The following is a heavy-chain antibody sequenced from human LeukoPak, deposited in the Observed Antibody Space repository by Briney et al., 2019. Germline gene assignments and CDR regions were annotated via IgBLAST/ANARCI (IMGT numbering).Heavy chain of an antibody. CDR3: ARGTGSSGYYWPSFPDAFDI. J-gene: IGHJ3*02. D-gene: IGHD3-22*01. Sequence: GESLKISCKGSGYSFTSYWIGWVRQMPGKGLEWMGIIYPGDSDTRYSPSFQGQVTISADKSISTAYLQWSSLKASDTAMYYCARGTGSSGYYWPSFPDAFDIWGQGTMVTVSS. CDR1: GYSFTSYW. V-gene: IGHV5-51*01. CDR2: IYPGDSDT.